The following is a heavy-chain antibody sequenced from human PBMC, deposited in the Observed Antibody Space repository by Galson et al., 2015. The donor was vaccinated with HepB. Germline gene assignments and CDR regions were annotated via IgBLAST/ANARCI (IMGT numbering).Heavy chain of an antibody. CDR3: APWVLRLNWFDP. Sequence: SVKVSCKASGYTFTSYAMHWVRQAPGQRLEWMGWINAGNGNTKYSQKFQGRVTITRDTSASTAYMELSSLRSEDTAVYYCAPWVLRLNWFDPWGQGTLVTVSS. V-gene: IGHV1-3*01. CDR2: INAGNGNT. D-gene: IGHD1-26*01. CDR1: GYTFTSYA. J-gene: IGHJ5*02.